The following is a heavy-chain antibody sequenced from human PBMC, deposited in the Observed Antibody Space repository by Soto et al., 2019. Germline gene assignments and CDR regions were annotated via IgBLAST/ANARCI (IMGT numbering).Heavy chain of an antibody. CDR3: ARGKYSSGWSGLDY. D-gene: IGHD6-19*01. CDR2: TYYRSKWYN. Sequence: PSQTLSLTFALSGDSVSSNSAAWNWIRQSPSRGLEWLGRTYYRSKWYNDYAVSVKSRITINPDTSKNQFSLQLNSVTPEDTAVYYCARGKYSSGWSGLDYWGQGTLVTVSS. J-gene: IGHJ4*02. CDR1: GDSVSSNSAA. V-gene: IGHV6-1*01.